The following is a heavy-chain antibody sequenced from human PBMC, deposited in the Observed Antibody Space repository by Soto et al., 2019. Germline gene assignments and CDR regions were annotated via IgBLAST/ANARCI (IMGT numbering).Heavy chain of an antibody. CDR2: INPILSMS. Sequence: QVQLVQSGAEVRKPGSWVKVSCKASGDTFSFYSIHWVRQAPGLGLEWMGRINPILSMSNYAQRFQGRVTMTADKSTSTAYMKLSGLRSEDTAIYYCASSYGSGYRAFDYWGQGALVTVSS. V-gene: IGHV1-69*02. CDR1: GDTFSFYS. CDR3: ASSYGSGYRAFDY. D-gene: IGHD3-10*01. J-gene: IGHJ4*02.